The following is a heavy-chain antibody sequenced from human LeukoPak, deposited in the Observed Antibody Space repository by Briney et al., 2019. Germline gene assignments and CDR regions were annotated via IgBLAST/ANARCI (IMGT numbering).Heavy chain of an antibody. D-gene: IGHD3-16*01. CDR1: GGTFSSYA. Sequence: SVKVSCKASGGTFSSYAISWVRQAPGQGLEWMGGIIPIFGTANYAQKLQGRVTMTTDTSTSTAYMELRSLRSDDTAVYYCARDGGALGYWGQGTLVTVSS. V-gene: IGHV1-69*05. CDR2: IIPIFGTA. CDR3: ARDGGALGY. J-gene: IGHJ4*02.